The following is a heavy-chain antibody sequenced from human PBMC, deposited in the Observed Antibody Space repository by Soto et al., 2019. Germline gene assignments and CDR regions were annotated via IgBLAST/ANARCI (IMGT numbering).Heavy chain of an antibody. CDR2: IYSGGTT. J-gene: IGHJ4*02. V-gene: IGHV3-53*04. CDR1: GFTVSSNF. CDR3: ARGAGYSSGWYDY. Sequence: EVQLVESGGGLVQPWGSLRLSCAASGFTVSSNFMSWVRQAPGKGLEWVSVIYSGGTTYYADSVKGRFTISRHNSKNTLYLQMNSLRAEDTAVYYCARGAGYSSGWYDYWGQGTLVTVSS. D-gene: IGHD6-19*01.